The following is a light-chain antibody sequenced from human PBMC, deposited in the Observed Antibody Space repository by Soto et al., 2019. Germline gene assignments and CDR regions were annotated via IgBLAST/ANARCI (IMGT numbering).Light chain of an antibody. CDR1: QDIGTW. V-gene: IGKV1-5*03. Sequence: DIQMTQSPSTLSASVGDRVTITCRASQDIGTWLAWYQQKPEKAPKVLIYRASHLESGVPSRFSASGSGTEFSLTINSLQADDFATYYCQQFNNYPLTFGGGTKVDIK. CDR3: QQFNNYPLT. CDR2: RAS. J-gene: IGKJ4*01.